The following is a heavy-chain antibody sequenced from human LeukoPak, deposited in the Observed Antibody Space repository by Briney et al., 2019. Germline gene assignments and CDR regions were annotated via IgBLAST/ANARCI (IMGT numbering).Heavy chain of an antibody. V-gene: IGHV4-59*11. Sequence: SETLSLTCAVSGASSGNPYWSWIRQPPGKGLEWIGYIYYTGSTNYNPSLKSRVTISVETSKNQFSLKLSSVTAADTAVYYCARGRHCSGGSCYSGYYFDYWGQGTLVTVSS. J-gene: IGHJ4*02. D-gene: IGHD2-15*01. CDR2: IYYTGST. CDR1: GASSGNPY. CDR3: ARGRHCSGGSCYSGYYFDY.